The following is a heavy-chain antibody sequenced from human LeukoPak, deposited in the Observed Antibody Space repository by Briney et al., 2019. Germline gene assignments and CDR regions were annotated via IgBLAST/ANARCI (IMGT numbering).Heavy chain of an antibody. CDR2: IYSGGST. CDR3: ARGTVTMVDY. Sequence: PGGSLRLSCAASGFTVSSNYMSWVRQAPGRGQEWVSVIYSGGSTYYADPVKGRFTISRDNSKNTLFLQMNSLRAGDTAVYYCARGTVTMVDYWGQGTGVTVSS. D-gene: IGHD3-10*01. V-gene: IGHV3-66*01. CDR1: GFTVSSNY. J-gene: IGHJ4*02.